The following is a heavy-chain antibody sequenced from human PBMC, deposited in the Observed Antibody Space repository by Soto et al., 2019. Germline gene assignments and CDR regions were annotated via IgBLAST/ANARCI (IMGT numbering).Heavy chain of an antibody. V-gene: IGHV4-59*01. CDR1: GGSISSYY. J-gene: IGHJ6*03. CDR3: ARGDIKLELESNYYYHYMDV. D-gene: IGHD1-7*01. CDR2: IYYSGST. Sequence: SETLSLTCTVSGGSISSYYWSWIRQPPGKGLGWIGYIYYSGSTSYNPSLKSRVTISVDTSKNQFSLKLSSVTAADTAVYYCARGDIKLELESNYYYHYMDVWGKGTTVTVSS.